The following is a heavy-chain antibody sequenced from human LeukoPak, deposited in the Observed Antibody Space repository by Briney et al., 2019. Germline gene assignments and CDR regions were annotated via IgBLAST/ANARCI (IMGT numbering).Heavy chain of an antibody. CDR3: ASITMVRGVISYFDY. J-gene: IGHJ4*02. Sequence: PSETLSLTCTVSGGSISSYYWSWIRQPPGKGLGWIGYIYYSGSTNYNPSLKSRVTISVDTSKNQFSLKLSSVTAADTAVYYCASITMVRGVISYFDYWGQGTLVTVSS. CDR1: GGSISSYY. D-gene: IGHD3-10*01. CDR2: IYYSGST. V-gene: IGHV4-59*08.